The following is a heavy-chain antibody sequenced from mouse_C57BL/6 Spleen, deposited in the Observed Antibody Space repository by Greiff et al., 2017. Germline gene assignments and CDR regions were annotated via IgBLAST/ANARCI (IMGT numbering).Heavy chain of an antibody. CDR2: IDPSDSYP. J-gene: IGHJ2*01. CDR1: GYTFTSYW. CDR3: ARGSFNSNFDY. V-gene: IGHV1-50*01. D-gene: IGHD1-3*01. Sequence: VQLQQPGAELVKPGASVKLSCKASGYTFTSYWMQWVKQRPGQGLEWIGEIDPSDSYPNYNQKFKGKSTLTVDTSSSTAYMQLSSLTSEDSAVYDCARGSFNSNFDYWGQGTTLTVSS.